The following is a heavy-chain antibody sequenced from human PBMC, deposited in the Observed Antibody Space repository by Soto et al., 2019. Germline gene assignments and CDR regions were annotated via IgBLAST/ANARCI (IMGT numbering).Heavy chain of an antibody. J-gene: IGHJ5*02. Sequence: SVKLSCKASGGSFSSYAISWVRQAPGQGLEWMGGIIPIFGTANYAQKFQGRVTITADESTSTAYMELSSLRSEDTAVYYCAREWYYYDSSGYSPASTYNWFDPWGQGTLVTVSS. CDR1: GGSFSSYA. CDR3: AREWYYYDSSGYSPASTYNWFDP. CDR2: IIPIFGTA. D-gene: IGHD3-22*01. V-gene: IGHV1-69*13.